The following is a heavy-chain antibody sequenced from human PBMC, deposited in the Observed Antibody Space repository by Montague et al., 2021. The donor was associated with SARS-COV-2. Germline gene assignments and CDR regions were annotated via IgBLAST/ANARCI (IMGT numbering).Heavy chain of an antibody. Sequence: SETLSLTCAVYGGSFSGYYWSWIRQPPGQGLEWIGEINHSGSTNXNPSLKSRVTISVDTSKNQFSLKLSSVTAADTAVYYCARAVGRGYSGYEGEYWGQGTLVTVSS. CDR3: ARAVGRGYSGYEGEY. D-gene: IGHD5-12*01. CDR2: INHSGST. CDR1: GGSFSGYY. J-gene: IGHJ4*02. V-gene: IGHV4-34*01.